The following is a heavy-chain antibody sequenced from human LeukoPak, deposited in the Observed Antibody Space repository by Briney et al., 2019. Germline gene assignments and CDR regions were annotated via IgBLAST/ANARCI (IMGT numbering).Heavy chain of an antibody. V-gene: IGHV3-23*01. CDR3: AKDSRAALVGPYYMDV. J-gene: IGHJ6*03. CDR2: ISGSGGDT. D-gene: IGHD6-25*01. Sequence: GGSLRLSCAASGFTFSTYAMTWVRQTPGKGLEWVSSISGSGGDTYYADSVKGRFTISRDNSKNTLYLQMNSLRTEDTAVYYCAKDSRAALVGPYYMDVWGRGTTVTISS. CDR1: GFTFSTYA.